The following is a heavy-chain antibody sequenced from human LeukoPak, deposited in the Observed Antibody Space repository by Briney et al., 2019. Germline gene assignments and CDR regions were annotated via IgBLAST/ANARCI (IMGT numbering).Heavy chain of an antibody. CDR1: GGTFSSYA. J-gene: IGHJ4*02. Sequence: GASVKVSCKASGGTFSSYAISWVRQAPGQGLEWMGRIIPILGIANYAQKFQGRVTITADKSTSTAYMELSSLRSEDTAVYYCARNWPYGDYEPGFDYWGQGTLVTVSS. CDR3: ARNWPYGDYEPGFDY. V-gene: IGHV1-69*04. CDR2: IIPILGIA. D-gene: IGHD4-17*01.